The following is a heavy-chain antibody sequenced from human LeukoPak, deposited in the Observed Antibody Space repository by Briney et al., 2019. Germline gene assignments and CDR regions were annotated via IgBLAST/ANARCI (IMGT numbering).Heavy chain of an antibody. Sequence: GGSLRLSCAASGFTFSSYSMNWVRQAPGKGLEWVSYISSSSSTIYYADSVKGRFTISRDNAKNSLYLQMNSLRAEDTAVYYCARAVTGYYDSSGYPGHDAFDIWGQGTMVTVSS. CDR2: ISSSSSTI. CDR3: ARAVTGYYDSSGYPGHDAFDI. V-gene: IGHV3-48*04. J-gene: IGHJ3*02. CDR1: GFTFSSYS. D-gene: IGHD3-22*01.